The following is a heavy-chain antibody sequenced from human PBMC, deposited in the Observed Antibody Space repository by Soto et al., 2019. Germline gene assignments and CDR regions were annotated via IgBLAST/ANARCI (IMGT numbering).Heavy chain of an antibody. Sequence: KPSETLSLTCAVSGGSIGTSAYYWGWIRQAPGKGLEWIGSINHSGNTYLSPSLKDRVTMSVDTSKNSFSLKPRSATAADTGLYYCSRRAPEGFDPWGQGTLVTVSS. CDR1: GGSIGTSAYY. V-gene: IGHV4-39*01. CDR3: SRRAPEGFDP. CDR2: INHSGNT. J-gene: IGHJ5*02.